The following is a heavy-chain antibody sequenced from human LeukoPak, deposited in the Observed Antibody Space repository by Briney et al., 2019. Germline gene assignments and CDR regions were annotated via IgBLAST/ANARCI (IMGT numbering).Heavy chain of an antibody. CDR3: ARETPRRGETRDGYR. CDR1: GFIFRKYW. Sequence: PGGSLRLSCVASGFIFRKYWMNWVRQVPGKGLECLANIKEDGSETYYADSVKGRFTISRDNPKNLLFLQINSLRVEDTAVYYCARETPRRGETRDGYRWGQGTVVTVSS. CDR2: IKEDGSET. J-gene: IGHJ4*02. V-gene: IGHV3-7*01. D-gene: IGHD5-24*01.